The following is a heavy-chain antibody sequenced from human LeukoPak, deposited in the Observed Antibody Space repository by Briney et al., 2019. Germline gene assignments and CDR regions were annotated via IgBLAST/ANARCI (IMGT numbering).Heavy chain of an antibody. J-gene: IGHJ4*02. Sequence: GGSLRLSCAASGFTFSSYEMNWVRQAPGKGLEWVSYISSSGSTIYYADSVKGRFTISRDNAKNLLYLQMNSLRAEDTAVYYCARGAARMLEVAPIISFEFWGQGTLVTVSS. CDR3: ARGAARMLEVAPIISFEF. V-gene: IGHV3-48*03. CDR2: ISSSGSTI. D-gene: IGHD5-24*01. CDR1: GFTFSSYE.